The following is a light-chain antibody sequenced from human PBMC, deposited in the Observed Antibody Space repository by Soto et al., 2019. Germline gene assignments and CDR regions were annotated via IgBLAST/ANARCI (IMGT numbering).Light chain of an antibody. CDR1: QSVSSN. Sequence: EIVMTQSPATLSVSPGERATLSCRASQSVSSNLAWYQQKPGQAPRLLIYGASTRATGIPARFSGSGSGTEFTLTISSLQSEDFAVYYCQQYKTFGGGTKVDIK. V-gene: IGKV3-15*01. J-gene: IGKJ4*01. CDR2: GAS. CDR3: QQYKT.